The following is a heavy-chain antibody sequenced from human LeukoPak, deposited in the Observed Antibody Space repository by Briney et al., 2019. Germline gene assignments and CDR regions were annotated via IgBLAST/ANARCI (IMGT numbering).Heavy chain of an antibody. D-gene: IGHD3-22*01. CDR3: AKPYDSSGYYFGDAFGI. CDR2: ISGSGGST. V-gene: IGHV3-23*01. Sequence: GGSLRLSCTASGFKFDDYGMTRVRQAPGKGLEWVSAISGSGGSTYYADSVRGRFTISRDNSKNTLYLQMNSLRAEDTAVYYCAKPYDSSGYYFGDAFGIWGQGTMVTVSS. J-gene: IGHJ3*02. CDR1: GFKFDDYG.